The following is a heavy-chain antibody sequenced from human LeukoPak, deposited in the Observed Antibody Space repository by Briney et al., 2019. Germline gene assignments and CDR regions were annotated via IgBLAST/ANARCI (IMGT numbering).Heavy chain of an antibody. J-gene: IGHJ4*02. Sequence: ASVKVSCKASGYTFTNYYMHWVRQAPGQGLEWMGFINPSGGSTSYAQKFQGGVTMTRDTSTSTVYMELSSLTSEDTAAYYCARNAASGLDYWGQGTLVTVSS. D-gene: IGHD2-15*01. V-gene: IGHV1-46*01. CDR1: GYTFTNYY. CDR3: ARNAASGLDY. CDR2: INPSGGST.